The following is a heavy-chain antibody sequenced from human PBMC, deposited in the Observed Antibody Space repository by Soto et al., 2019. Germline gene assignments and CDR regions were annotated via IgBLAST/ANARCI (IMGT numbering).Heavy chain of an antibody. CDR1: GYTFTIYT. CDR3: ARGISTRQLDP. D-gene: IGHD2-2*01. J-gene: IGHJ5*02. CDR2: INPDNGNT. V-gene: IGHV1-3*01. Sequence: QVQLVQSGAEVKKPGASVKISCKASGYTFTIYTMNWVRQAPGQRLEWMGWINPDNGNTKSSQKFQDRVIITRDTAASTAYRDLSSLISADTAVYYCARGISTRQLDPWGQGPLVTCSS.